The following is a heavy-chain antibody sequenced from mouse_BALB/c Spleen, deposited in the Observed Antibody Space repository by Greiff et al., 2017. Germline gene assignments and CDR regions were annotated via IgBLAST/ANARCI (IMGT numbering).Heavy chain of an antibody. V-gene: IGHV5-12-2*01. CDR2: ISNGGGST. J-gene: IGHJ4*01. CDR3: ARYSSGYAMDY. Sequence: EVQLVESGGGLVQPGGSLKLSCAASGFTFSSYTMSWVRQTPEKRLEWVAYISNGGGSTYYPDTVKGRFTISRDNAKNTLYLQMSSLKSEDTAMYYCARYSSGYAMDYWGQGTSVTVSS. CDR1: GFTFSSYT. D-gene: IGHD3-1*01.